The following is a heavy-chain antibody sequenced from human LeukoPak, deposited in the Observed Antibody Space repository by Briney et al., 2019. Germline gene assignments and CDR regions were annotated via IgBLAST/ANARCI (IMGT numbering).Heavy chain of an antibody. CDR1: GFTFSSYA. CDR2: ISGSGGGT. V-gene: IGHV3-23*01. D-gene: IGHD1-26*01. J-gene: IGHJ4*02. CDR3: AKDIMGDYYFDY. Sequence: GGSLRLSCAASGFTFSSYAMSWVRQAPGKGLEWVSAISGSGGGTYYADSVKGRFTISRDNSKNTPYLQMNSLGAEDTAVYYCAKDIMGDYYFDYWGQGTLVTVSS.